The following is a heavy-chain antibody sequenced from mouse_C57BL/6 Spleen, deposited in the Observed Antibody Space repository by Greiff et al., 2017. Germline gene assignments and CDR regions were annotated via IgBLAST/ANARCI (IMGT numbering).Heavy chain of an antibody. CDR2: IDPSDSYT. Sequence: QVQLQQSGAELVQPGASVKLSCKASGYTFTSYWMQWVKQRPGQGLEWIGEIDPSDSYTNYNQKFKGKATLTVDTSSSTAYMQLSSLTSEDSAVYYCARGDYGSSYWGQGTTLTVSS. CDR1: GYTFTSYW. CDR3: ARGDYGSSY. J-gene: IGHJ2*01. V-gene: IGHV1-50*01. D-gene: IGHD1-1*01.